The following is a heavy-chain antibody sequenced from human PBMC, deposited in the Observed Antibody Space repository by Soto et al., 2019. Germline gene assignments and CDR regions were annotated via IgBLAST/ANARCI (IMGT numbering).Heavy chain of an antibody. V-gene: IGHV3-30*18. CDR1: GFTFSNYA. J-gene: IGHJ4*02. CDR2: ISYDGDNK. CDR3: AKDRGRTGDVIVHDY. Sequence: GGSLVHSCAASGFTFSNYAMHWVRQAPGKGLEWVTLISYDGDNKYYADSVKGRFTISRDNSKNTLSLQMNSLRGDDTAIYYCAKDRGRTGDVIVHDYWGQGTLVTVSS. D-gene: IGHD2-8*02.